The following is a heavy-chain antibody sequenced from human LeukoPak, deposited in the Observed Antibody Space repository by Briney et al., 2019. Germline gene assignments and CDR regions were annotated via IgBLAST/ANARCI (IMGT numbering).Heavy chain of an antibody. J-gene: IGHJ4*02. CDR2: IIPIFGTA. V-gene: IGHV1-69*05. D-gene: IGHD3-10*01. Sequence: ASVKVSCKASGGTFSSYAISWVRQAPVQGLEWMGGIIPIFGTANYGQKFQCRVTITTDESTSTAYMALSSLSSEDTAVYYCARPKGHYYGSGSYYDYYFDYWGQGTLVTVSS. CDR1: GGTFSSYA. CDR3: ARPKGHYYGSGSYYDYYFDY.